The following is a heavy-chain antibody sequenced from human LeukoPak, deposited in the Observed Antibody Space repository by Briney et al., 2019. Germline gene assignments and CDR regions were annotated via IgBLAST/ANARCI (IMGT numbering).Heavy chain of an antibody. J-gene: IGHJ4*02. CDR2: IYHSGST. D-gene: IGHD1-26*01. Sequence: SETLSLTCTVSGYSISSGYYWGWIRQPLGKGLEWIGSIYHSGSTYYNPSLKSRVTISVDTSKNQFSLKLSSVTAADTAVYYCARWDFGGATIRHFDYWGQGTLVTVSS. CDR3: ARWDFGGATIRHFDY. V-gene: IGHV4-38-2*02. CDR1: GYSISSGYY.